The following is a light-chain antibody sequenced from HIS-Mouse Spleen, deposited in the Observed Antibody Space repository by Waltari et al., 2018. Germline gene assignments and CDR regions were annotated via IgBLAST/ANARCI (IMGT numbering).Light chain of an antibody. J-gene: IGLJ2*01. CDR2: DVS. CDR3: SSYTSSSFNVV. Sequence: QSALTQPASVSGSPGQSITISCTGTSSDVGGYNYVSWYQQHPGKAPKLMIYDVSNRPSWVSKRFSGSKSGNTASLTISGLQAEDEADYYCSSYTSSSFNVVFGGGTKLTVL. CDR1: SSDVGGYNY. V-gene: IGLV2-14*03.